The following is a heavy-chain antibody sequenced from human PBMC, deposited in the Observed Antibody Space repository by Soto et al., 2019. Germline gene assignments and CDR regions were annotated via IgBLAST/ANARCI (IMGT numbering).Heavy chain of an antibody. V-gene: IGHV4-30-2*01. CDR3: ARGAVVNFDS. CDR1: GGSISSGGSS. CDR2: IYHSGST. Sequence: QLQLQESGSGLVKPSQTLSLTCAVSGGSISSGGSSWTWIRQPPGKGLEWIGYIYHSGSTYYNPSLKSRVTIPVDRSKHQFSLTLTSVTAADTAVYYCARGAVVNFDSWGQGTLVTVSS. D-gene: IGHD3-22*01. J-gene: IGHJ4*02.